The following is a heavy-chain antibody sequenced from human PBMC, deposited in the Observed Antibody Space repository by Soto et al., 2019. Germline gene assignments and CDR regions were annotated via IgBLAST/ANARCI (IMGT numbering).Heavy chain of an antibody. V-gene: IGHV3-48*02. CDR2: ISSSSSYI. J-gene: IGHJ4*02. Sequence: EVQLVESGGGLVQPGGSLRLSCAASGFTFSSYSMNWVRQAPGKGLEWISYISSSSSYIYYADSVKGRFSISRDNAKNSLYLQMNSLRYEDTAVYYCARGNSGFDYWGQGTLVTVSS. CDR1: GFTFSSYS. CDR3: ARGNSGFDY. D-gene: IGHD3-10*01.